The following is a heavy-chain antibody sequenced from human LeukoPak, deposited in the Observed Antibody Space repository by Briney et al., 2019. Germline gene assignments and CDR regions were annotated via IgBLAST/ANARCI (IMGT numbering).Heavy chain of an antibody. V-gene: IGHV4-4*07. Sequence: TSETLSLTCTVSGGPISSYYWSWMRQPAGKGLEWIGRIYTSGSTNYNPSLKSRVTMSVDTSKNQFSLKLSSVTAADTAVYYCAREVNSTTWRPLDYWGQGTLVTVSS. CDR1: GGPISSYY. J-gene: IGHJ4*02. CDR3: AREVNSTTWRPLDY. CDR2: IYTSGST. D-gene: IGHD6-13*01.